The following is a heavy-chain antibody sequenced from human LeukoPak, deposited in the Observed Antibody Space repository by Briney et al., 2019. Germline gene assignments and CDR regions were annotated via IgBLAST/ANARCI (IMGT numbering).Heavy chain of an antibody. Sequence: SETLSLTCTVSGGSISSSNYYWGWIRQPPGKGLEWIGSFYYSGSTYYNPSLKGRLTISVDTSKNQFSLKLSSVTAADTAVYYCARRGVGATSHFDYWGQGTLVTVSS. CDR1: GGSISSSNYY. CDR2: FYYSGST. D-gene: IGHD1-26*01. J-gene: IGHJ4*02. V-gene: IGHV4-39*01. CDR3: ARRGVGATSHFDY.